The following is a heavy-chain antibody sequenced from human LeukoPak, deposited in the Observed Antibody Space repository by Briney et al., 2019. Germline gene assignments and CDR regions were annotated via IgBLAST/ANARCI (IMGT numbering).Heavy chain of an antibody. CDR3: ARRSGYDRRAGTLDI. CDR1: GFTFTSFG. V-gene: IGHV1-18*01. D-gene: IGHD5-12*01. Sequence: GAPVKVSCKASGFTFTSFGFSWVRQAPGQGLEWVGWISGYNGDTSHDQKFQGRVTISTDTSTNTAYMDLRSLTSDDTAVYYCARRSGYDRRAGTLDIWGQGTMVTVSS. CDR2: ISGYNGDT. J-gene: IGHJ3*02.